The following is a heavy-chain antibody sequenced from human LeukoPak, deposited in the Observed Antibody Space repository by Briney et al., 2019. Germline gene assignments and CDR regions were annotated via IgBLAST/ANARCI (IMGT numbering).Heavy chain of an antibody. CDR1: GFTFNNFA. J-gene: IGHJ5*02. CDR3: ARKGRSGFWFDP. V-gene: IGHV3-23*01. CDR2: ISGGGVST. Sequence: PGGSLRLSCAASGFTFNNFAMSWVRQAPGKGLEWVSSISGGGVSTYYADSLKGRFTISRDNFKNTLFLQLNSLRAEDTAVYYCARKGRSGFWFDPWGQGTLVTVSS.